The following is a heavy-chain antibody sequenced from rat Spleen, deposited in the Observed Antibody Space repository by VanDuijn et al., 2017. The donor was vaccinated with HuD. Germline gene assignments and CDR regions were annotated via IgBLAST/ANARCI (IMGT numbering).Heavy chain of an antibody. CDR2: ISSSISYT. CDR3: TTEPGYNSYFAY. Sequence: EVQLVESGGGLVQPGRSLKLSCGASGFTFSDYGKHWIRQAPTKGLEWVATISSSISYTYYPDSVKGRFTIFRDNTKGTLYLQMDSLTSEDTATYYCTTEPGYNSYFAYWGQGVMVTVSS. CDR1: GFTFSDYG. D-gene: IGHD1-4*01. J-gene: IGHJ2*01. V-gene: IGHV5-19*01.